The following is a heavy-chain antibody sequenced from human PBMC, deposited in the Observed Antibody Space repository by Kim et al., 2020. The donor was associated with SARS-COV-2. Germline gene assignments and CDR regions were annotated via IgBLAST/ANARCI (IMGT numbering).Heavy chain of an antibody. V-gene: IGHV3-23*01. Sequence: GGSLRLSCAASGLTFSNYVMSWIRQAPGKGLEWVSSINAPGTTTYYADSVKGRFTISRDSCRSTLYLQMNSLRVEDTAVYYCPRGSQGSGSYYNREKGNWFDPWGQGTLVTVSS. D-gene: IGHD3-10*01. CDR1: GLTFSNYV. CDR2: INAPGTTT. CDR3: PRGSQGSGSYYNREKGNWFDP. J-gene: IGHJ5*02.